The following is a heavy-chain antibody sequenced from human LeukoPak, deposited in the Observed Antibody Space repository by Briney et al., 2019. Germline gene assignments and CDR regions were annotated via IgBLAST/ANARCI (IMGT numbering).Heavy chain of an antibody. V-gene: IGHV1-2*02. D-gene: IGHD1-26*01. J-gene: IGHJ4*02. CDR1: GYTFTGYY. CDR2: INPNSGGT. Sequence: GASVKVSCKASGYTFTGYYMHWVRQAPGQGLEWMGWINPNSGGTNYAQKFQGRVTMTRDTSISTAYMELSRLRSDDTAVYYCARDLSVGAKPDLGFDYWGQGTLVTVSS. CDR3: ARDLSVGAKPDLGFDY.